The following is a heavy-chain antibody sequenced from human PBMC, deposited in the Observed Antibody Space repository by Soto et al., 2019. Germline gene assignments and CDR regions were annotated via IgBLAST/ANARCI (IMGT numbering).Heavy chain of an antibody. CDR1: GFSLRTSGVG. V-gene: IGHV2-5*01. CDR2: IYLNDDK. Sequence: SGPTLVNPTQTLTLTCIFSGFSLRTSGVGVGWIRQPPGKALEWLGFIYLNDDKRYSPSLKSRLTITKDTSKNQVVLTMTNMDPVDTATYSCAKRGSSGWYGWFDPWGQGTLVTVSS. J-gene: IGHJ5*02. CDR3: AKRGSSGWYGWFDP. D-gene: IGHD6-19*01.